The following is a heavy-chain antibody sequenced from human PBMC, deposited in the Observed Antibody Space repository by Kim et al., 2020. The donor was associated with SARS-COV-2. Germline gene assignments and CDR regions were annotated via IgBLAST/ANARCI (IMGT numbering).Heavy chain of an antibody. CDR2: DT. CDR3: ARATGGMDV. V-gene: IGHV5-51*01. Sequence: DTRYRPSFQGQVTISADKSISTAYLQWSSLKASDTAMYYCARATGGMDVWGQGTTVTVSS. J-gene: IGHJ6*02.